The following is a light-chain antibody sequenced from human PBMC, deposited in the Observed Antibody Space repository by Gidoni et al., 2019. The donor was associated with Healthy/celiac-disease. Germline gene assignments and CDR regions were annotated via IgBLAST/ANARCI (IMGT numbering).Light chain of an antibody. CDR3: QKYNSAPPT. CDR2: AAS. V-gene: IGKV1-27*01. Sequence: TQMTQYPSSLPASVGDSVTTTCRASQGISNYLAWYQQKPGKVPKLLIYAASTLQSGVPSRFSSSGSWAAFTITISSLQADDVATYYYQKYNSAPPTFGGGTKVEIK. J-gene: IGKJ4*01. CDR1: QGISNY.